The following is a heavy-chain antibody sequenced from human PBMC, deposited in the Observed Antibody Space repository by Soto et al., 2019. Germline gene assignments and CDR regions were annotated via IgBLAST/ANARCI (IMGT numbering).Heavy chain of an antibody. Sequence: QVLLVQSGAAVRKPGSSGKVSCKVSGVIFSRNAFIWVRQGPGQVLEWMGGIIPMSGTPTYAHKYQGRLTLTAEESTTKVYMELSSQRSDDTSVYFCARRRVYENGSYDIKYFDYWGQGTLVTVS. CDR3: ARRRVYENGSYDIKYFDY. J-gene: IGHJ4*02. CDR2: IIPMSGTP. CDR1: GVIFSRNA. V-gene: IGHV1-69*01. D-gene: IGHD3-10*01.